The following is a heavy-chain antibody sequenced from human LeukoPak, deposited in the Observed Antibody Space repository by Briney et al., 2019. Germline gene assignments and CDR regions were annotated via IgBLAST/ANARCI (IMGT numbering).Heavy chain of an antibody. D-gene: IGHD5-12*01. CDR1: GGSISSYY. J-gene: IGHJ4*02. V-gene: IGHV4-59*12. CDR3: TRDSSWYDWFYDS. CDR2: IYYSGST. Sequence: SETLSLTCTVSGGSISSYYWSWIRQPPGKGLEWIGYIYYSGSTNYKPSLKSRVTISVDTSKNQFSLMLSSVTAADTAVYYCTRDSSWYDWFYDSWGQGTLVTVSS.